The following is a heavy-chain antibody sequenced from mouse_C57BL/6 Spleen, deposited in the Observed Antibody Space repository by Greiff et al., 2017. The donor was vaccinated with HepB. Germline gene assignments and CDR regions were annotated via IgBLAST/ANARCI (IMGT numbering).Heavy chain of an antibody. Sequence: VQLQQSGAELVKPGASVKLSCKASGYTFTSYWMQWVKQRPGQGLEWIGEIDPSDSYTNYNQKFKGKATLTVDTSSSTAYRQLSSLTSEDSAVYYCARRETAQVPFAYWGQGTLVTVSA. CDR2: IDPSDSYT. CDR1: GYTFTSYW. V-gene: IGHV1-50*01. D-gene: IGHD3-2*02. CDR3: ARRETAQVPFAY. J-gene: IGHJ3*01.